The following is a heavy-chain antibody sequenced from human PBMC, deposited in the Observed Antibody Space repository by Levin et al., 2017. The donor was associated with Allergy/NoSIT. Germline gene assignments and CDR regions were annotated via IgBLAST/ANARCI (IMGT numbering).Heavy chain of an antibody. J-gene: IGHJ6*03. Sequence: SETLSLTCTVSGGSISSGSYYWSWIRQPAGKGLEWIGRIYTSGSTNYNPSLKSRVTISVDTSKNQFSLKLSSVTAADTAVYYCARDLGYCSSTSCSYYMDVWGKGTTVTVSS. CDR2: IYTSGST. CDR1: GGSISSGSYY. D-gene: IGHD2-2*01. CDR3: ARDLGYCSSTSCSYYMDV. V-gene: IGHV4-61*02.